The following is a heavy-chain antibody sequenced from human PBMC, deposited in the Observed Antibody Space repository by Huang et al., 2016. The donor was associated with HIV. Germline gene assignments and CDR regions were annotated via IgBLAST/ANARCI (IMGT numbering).Heavy chain of an antibody. CDR1: GGSISSHY. CDR2: IFHSGGN. Sequence: QVQLQESGPGPVKPSETLSLTCTVSGGSISSHYWTWLRQAPGRGVECIGSIFHSGGNGYNPSLQSLGNIAVDPYKTPLYLELRSVTAADPAEYYCSRGAYFRDSEGYSDTFDLWGRGTMVTVSS. D-gene: IGHD3-22*01. J-gene: IGHJ3*01. V-gene: IGHV4-59*11. CDR3: SRGAYFRDSEGYSDTFDL.